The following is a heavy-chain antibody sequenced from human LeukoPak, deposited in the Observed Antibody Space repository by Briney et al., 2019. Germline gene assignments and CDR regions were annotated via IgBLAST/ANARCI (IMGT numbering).Heavy chain of an antibody. V-gene: IGHV3-48*03. CDR2: ISSSGSTI. D-gene: IGHD3-10*01. Sequence: GGSLRLSCAASGFTFSSYEMNWVRQAPGKGLEWVSYISSSGSTIYYADSVKGRFTISRDNAKNSLYLQMNSLRAEDTADYYCARALLWFGEYPYWGQGTLVTVSS. J-gene: IGHJ4*02. CDR3: ARALLWFGEYPY. CDR1: GFTFSSYE.